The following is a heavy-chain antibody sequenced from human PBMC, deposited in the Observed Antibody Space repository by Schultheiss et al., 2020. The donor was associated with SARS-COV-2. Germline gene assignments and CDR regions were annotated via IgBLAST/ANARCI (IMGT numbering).Heavy chain of an antibody. CDR1: GFTFSSYA. CDR3: ARPDPGIAAAGIEYYFDY. D-gene: IGHD6-13*01. J-gene: IGHJ4*02. Sequence: GGSLRLSCAASGFTFSSYAMSWVRQAPRKGLEWVSAISGSGGSTYYADSVKGRFTISRDNSKNTLYLQMNSLRAEDTAVYYCARPDPGIAAAGIEYYFDYWGQGTLVTVSS. CDR2: ISGSGGST. V-gene: IGHV3-23*01.